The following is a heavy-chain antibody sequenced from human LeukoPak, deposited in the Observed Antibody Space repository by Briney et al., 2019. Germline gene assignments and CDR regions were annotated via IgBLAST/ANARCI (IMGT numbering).Heavy chain of an antibody. J-gene: IGHJ4*02. Sequence: AASVKVSCKASGYTFTDYYIHWVRQAPGQGLAWMGMINPDNGGTHFAQMFQGRVTMTRDTSISTAYMELRELTSDDTAVYYCVVDVLQSTLGVYWGQGTLVTVSS. V-gene: IGHV1-2*02. CDR3: VVDVLQSTLGVY. CDR1: GYTFTDYY. D-gene: IGHD3-16*01. CDR2: INPDNGGT.